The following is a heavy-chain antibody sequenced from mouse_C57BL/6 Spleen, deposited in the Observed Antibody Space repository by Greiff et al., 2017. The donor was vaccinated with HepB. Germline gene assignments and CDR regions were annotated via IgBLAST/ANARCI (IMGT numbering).Heavy chain of an antibody. J-gene: IGHJ2*01. D-gene: IGHD4-1*01. V-gene: IGHV1-15*01. CDR2: IDPETGGT. CDR3: TRLGRGY. CDR1: GYTFTDYE. Sequence: VKLVESGAELVRPGASVTLSCKASGYTFTDYEMHWVKQTPVHGLEWIGAIDPETGGTAYNQKFKGKAILTADKSSSTAYMELRSLTSEDSAVYYCTRLGRGYWGQGTTLTVSS.